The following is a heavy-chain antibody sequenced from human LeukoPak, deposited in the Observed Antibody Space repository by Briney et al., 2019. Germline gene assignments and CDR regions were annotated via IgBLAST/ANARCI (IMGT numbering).Heavy chain of an antibody. J-gene: IGHJ5*02. V-gene: IGHV4-30-2*01. CDR2: IYHSGST. CDR3: ARAGDIVVVPAAPGVGWFDP. D-gene: IGHD2-2*01. Sequence: SQTLSLTCAVSGGSISSGGYSWSWIPQPPGKGLEWIGYIYHSGSTYYNPSLKSRVTISVDRSKNQFSLKLSSVTAADTAVYYCARAGDIVVVPAAPGVGWFDPWGQGTLVTVSS. CDR1: GGSISSGGYS.